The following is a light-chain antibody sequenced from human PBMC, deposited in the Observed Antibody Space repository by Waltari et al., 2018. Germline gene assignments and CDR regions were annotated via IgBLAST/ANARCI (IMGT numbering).Light chain of an antibody. Sequence: QTVVTQESSLSVSPGGTVTLTCALSSGSLSTTSYATWYRQTPGQAPRTLVYKANARSSGVPDRFSGSILGNTAALTITGAQADDESDYYCALYMGSGIWVFGGGTRLTVL. CDR2: KAN. J-gene: IGLJ3*02. CDR3: ALYMGSGIWV. V-gene: IGLV8-61*01. CDR1: SGSLSTTSY.